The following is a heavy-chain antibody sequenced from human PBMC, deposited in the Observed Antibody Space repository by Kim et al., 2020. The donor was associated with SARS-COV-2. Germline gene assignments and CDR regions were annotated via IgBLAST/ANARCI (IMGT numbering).Heavy chain of an antibody. CDR2: ISSSSSTI. V-gene: IGHV3-48*04. CDR1: GFTFSSYS. CDR3: ARVKEGSPGYGMDV. J-gene: IGHJ6*02. D-gene: IGHD6-13*01. Sequence: GGSLRLSCAASGFTFSSYSMNWVRQAPGKGLEWVSYISSSSSTIYYADSVKGRFTISRDNAKNSLYLQMNSLRAEDTAVYYCARVKEGSPGYGMDVWGQGTTVTVSS.